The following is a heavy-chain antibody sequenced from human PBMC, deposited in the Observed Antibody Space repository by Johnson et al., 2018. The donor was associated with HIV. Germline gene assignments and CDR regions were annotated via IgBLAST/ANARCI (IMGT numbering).Heavy chain of an antibody. D-gene: IGHD2-15*01. CDR1: GFTFSDYY. Sequence: QVQLMESGGGVVRPGGSLRLSCVASGFTFSDYYMTWIRQAPGKGLEWVSYISSSGSTIYYADSVKGRFTISRDNAKNSLSLQMNSLRAEDTAVYYCARYPVSSVVAAPRVNDAFDIWGQGTMVTVSS. V-gene: IGHV3-11*04. CDR3: ARYPVSSVVAAPRVNDAFDI. CDR2: ISSSGSTI. J-gene: IGHJ3*02.